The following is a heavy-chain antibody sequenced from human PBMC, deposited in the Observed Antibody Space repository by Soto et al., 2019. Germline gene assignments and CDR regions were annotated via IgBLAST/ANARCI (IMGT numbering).Heavy chain of an antibody. J-gene: IGHJ3*02. Sequence: GGSLRLSCAASGFTFSSYSMNWVRQAPGKGLEWVSSISSSSSYIYYADSVKGRFTISRDNAKNSLYLQMNSLRAEDTAVYYCARDTLTFSMVTIWGQGTRVTVSS. CDR3: ARDTLTFSMVTI. D-gene: IGHD3-10*01. V-gene: IGHV3-21*01. CDR2: ISSSSSYI. CDR1: GFTFSSYS.